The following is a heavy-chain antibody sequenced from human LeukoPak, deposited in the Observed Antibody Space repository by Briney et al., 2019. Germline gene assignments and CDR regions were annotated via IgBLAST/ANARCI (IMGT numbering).Heavy chain of an antibody. D-gene: IGHD5-18*01. CDR3: ARQPGYSYGRGYAFDM. CDR2: IYPGDSDT. V-gene: IGHV5-51*01. CDR1: GYSFTSYW. Sequence: NTGESLKISCKGSGYSFTSYWIGWVRQMPGKGLEWMGIIYPGDSDTRYSPSFQGQVTISADKSISTAYLQWSSLKASDTAMYYCARQPGYSYGRGYAFDMWGQGTMVTVSS. J-gene: IGHJ3*02.